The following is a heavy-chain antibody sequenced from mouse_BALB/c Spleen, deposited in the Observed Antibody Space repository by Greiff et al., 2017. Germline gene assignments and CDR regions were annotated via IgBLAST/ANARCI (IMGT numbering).Heavy chain of an antibody. Sequence: QVQLQQPGAELVMPGASVKMSCKASGYTFTDYWMHWVKQRPGQGLEWIGAIDTSDSYTSYNQKFKGKATLTVDESSSTAYMQLSSLTSEDSAVYYCARWGAWAMDYWGQGTSVTVSS. CDR3: ARWGAWAMDY. V-gene: IGHV1-69*01. CDR1: GYTFTDYW. D-gene: IGHD1-3*01. J-gene: IGHJ4*01. CDR2: IDTSDSYT.